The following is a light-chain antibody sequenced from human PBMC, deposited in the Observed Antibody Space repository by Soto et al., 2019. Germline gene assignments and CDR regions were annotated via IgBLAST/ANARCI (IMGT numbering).Light chain of an antibody. CDR2: GAS. J-gene: IGKJ5*01. CDR3: QLRSNWPSIT. Sequence: ILMTQSPATLSVSPGERATFSCRASQRIGGNLAWYQQKPGQAPRLLIYGASTRATGIPTRFRGSGSGTDFTLTINSLEPEDFAVYYCQLRSNWPSITFGQGTRLENK. CDR1: QRIGGN. V-gene: IGKV3-15*01.